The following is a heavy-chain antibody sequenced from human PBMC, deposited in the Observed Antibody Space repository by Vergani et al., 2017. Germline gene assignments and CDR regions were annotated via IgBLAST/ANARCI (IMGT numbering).Heavy chain of an antibody. V-gene: IGHV3-30-3*01. CDR3: ARAVRGIVATQDNWFDP. D-gene: IGHD3-22*01. CDR2: ISYDGSNK. Sequence: QLLESGGGLIQPGGSLRLSCAASGFTFSSYAMHWVRQAPGKGLEWVAVISYDGSNKYYADSVKGRFTISRDNSKNTLYLQMNSLRAEDTAVYYCARAVRGIVATQDNWFDPWGQGTLVTVSS. J-gene: IGHJ5*02. CDR1: GFTFSSYA.